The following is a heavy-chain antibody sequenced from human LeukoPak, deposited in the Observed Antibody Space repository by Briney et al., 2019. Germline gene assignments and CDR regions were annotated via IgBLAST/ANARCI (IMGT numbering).Heavy chain of an antibody. D-gene: IGHD5-18*01. CDR2: INPSGGTT. Sequence: ASVKVSCKASGYTFINYYMHWVRQAPGQGLEWMGIINPSGGTTSYAQNFQGRVTMTRDMSTSTVYMELSSLRSEDTAVYYCARGRERVQLGMDYYYYYYMDVWGKGTTVTVSS. V-gene: IGHV1-46*01. CDR3: ARGRERVQLGMDYYYYYYMDV. J-gene: IGHJ6*03. CDR1: GYTFINYY.